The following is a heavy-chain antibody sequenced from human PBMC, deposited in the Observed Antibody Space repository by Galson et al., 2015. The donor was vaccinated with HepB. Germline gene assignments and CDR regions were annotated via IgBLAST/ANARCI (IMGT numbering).Heavy chain of an antibody. D-gene: IGHD3-22*01. CDR2: INHSGST. J-gene: IGHJ4*02. Sequence: SETLSLTCGVYGGSFSGYYWSWIRQPPGKGLEWIGEINHSGSTNYTPSLKSRVTISVDTSKNQFSLKLTSVTAADTAVYYCARGYYYDSSGCEYYFDYWGQGTLVTVSS. V-gene: IGHV4-34*01. CDR3: ARGYYYDSSGCEYYFDY. CDR1: GGSFSGYY.